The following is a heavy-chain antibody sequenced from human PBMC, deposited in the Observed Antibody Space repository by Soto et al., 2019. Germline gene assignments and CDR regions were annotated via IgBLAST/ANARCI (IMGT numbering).Heavy chain of an antibody. CDR3: ATTFSIALPRWGSTGGRWFDP. V-gene: IGHV1-24*01. D-gene: IGHD3-16*02. J-gene: IGHJ5*02. Sequence: RASVKVSCKVSGYTLTELSMHWVRQAPGKGLEWMGGFDPEDGETIYARKFQGRVTMTEDTSTDTAYMELSSLRSEDTAVYYCATTFSIALPRWGSTGGRWFDPWGQGTLVTVSS. CDR1: GYTLTELS. CDR2: FDPEDGET.